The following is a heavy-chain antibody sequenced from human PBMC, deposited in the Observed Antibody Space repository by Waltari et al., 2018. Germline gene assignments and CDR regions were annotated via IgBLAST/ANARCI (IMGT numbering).Heavy chain of an antibody. Sequence: QVQLVQSGAEVKKPGSSVKVSCKASGGTFSSYAISWVRQAPGQGLEWMGGTIPILGIANYAQKFQGRVTMTADESTSTAYMELSSLRSEDTAVYYCARGAGGDGYNFGAFDIWGQGTMVTVSS. CDR1: GGTFSSYA. D-gene: IGHD5-12*01. J-gene: IGHJ3*02. CDR2: TIPILGIA. CDR3: ARGAGGDGYNFGAFDI. V-gene: IGHV1-69*04.